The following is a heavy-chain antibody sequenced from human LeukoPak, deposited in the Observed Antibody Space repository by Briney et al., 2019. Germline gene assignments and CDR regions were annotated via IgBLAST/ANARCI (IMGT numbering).Heavy chain of an antibody. V-gene: IGHV5-51*01. D-gene: IGHD5-24*01. CDR1: GYSFTSYW. J-gene: IGHJ3*02. Sequence: GESLKISCKGSGYSFTSYWIGWVRQMPGKGLEWMGIIYPGDSDTRYSPSFQGQVTISADKSISTAYLQWSSLKASDTAMYYCARPRWLQFDGAFDIWAKGQWSPSLQ. CDR3: ARPRWLQFDGAFDI. CDR2: IYPGDSDT.